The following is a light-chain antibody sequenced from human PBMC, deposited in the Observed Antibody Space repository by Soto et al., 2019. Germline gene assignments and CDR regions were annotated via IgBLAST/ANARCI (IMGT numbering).Light chain of an antibody. Sequence: EIVLTQSPGTPSLSPGERATLSCRASQSLGSSYLAWYQQKPGQAPRLLISGTSSRATGIPDRFSGSGSVTDFTLTISRLEPEDFAVYYCQQYRSSPLTFGGGTKVDI. CDR1: QSLGSSY. V-gene: IGKV3-20*01. CDR3: QQYRSSPLT. CDR2: GTS. J-gene: IGKJ4*01.